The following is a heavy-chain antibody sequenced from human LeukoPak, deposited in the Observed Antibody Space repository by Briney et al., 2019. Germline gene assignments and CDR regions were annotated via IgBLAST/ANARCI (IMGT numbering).Heavy chain of an antibody. J-gene: IGHJ4*02. D-gene: IGHD6-6*01. CDR1: GGSISSYY. CDR3: ARVSVAAHFYFDY. V-gene: IGHV4-59*01. Sequence: SETLSLTCTVPGGSISSYYWSWIRQPPGKGLEWIGYIYYSGSTNYNPSLKSRVTISVDTSKNQFSLKLSSVTAADTAVYYCARVSVAAHFYFDYWGQGTLVTVSS. CDR2: IYYSGST.